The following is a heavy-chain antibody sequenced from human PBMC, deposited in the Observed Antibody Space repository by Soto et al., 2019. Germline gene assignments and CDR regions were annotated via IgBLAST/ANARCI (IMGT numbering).Heavy chain of an antibody. D-gene: IGHD5-18*01. CDR2: TYYRSKWYN. CDR3: ARVGSGTAMARVYYYYGMDV. CDR1: GDSVSSNSAA. V-gene: IGHV6-1*01. J-gene: IGHJ6*02. Sequence: RAQTLSLTCAISGDSVSSNSAAWNWIRQSPSRGLEWLGRTYYRSKWYNDYAVSVKSRITINPDTSKNQFSLQLNSVTPEDTAVYYCARVGSGTAMARVYYYYGMDVWGQGTTVTASS.